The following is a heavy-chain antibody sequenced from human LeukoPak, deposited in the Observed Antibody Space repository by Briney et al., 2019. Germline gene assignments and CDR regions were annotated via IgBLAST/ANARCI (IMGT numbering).Heavy chain of an antibody. V-gene: IGHV4-34*01. CDR2: INHSGST. J-gene: IGHJ4*02. CDR1: GGSFSGYY. D-gene: IGHD4-17*01. CDR3: ARDSAAYGAFDY. Sequence: PSETLSLTCAVYGGSFSGYYWSWIRQPPGKGLEWIGEINHSGSTNYNPSLKSRVTISVDTSKNQFSLKLSSVTAADTAVYYCARDSAAYGAFDYWGQGTLVTVSS.